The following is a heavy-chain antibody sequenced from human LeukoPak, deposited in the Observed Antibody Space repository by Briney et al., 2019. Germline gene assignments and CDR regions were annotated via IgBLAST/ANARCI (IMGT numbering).Heavy chain of an antibody. CDR3: SRGSGWLSVY. CDR2: ISGGTT. V-gene: IGHV3-49*03. J-gene: IGHJ4*02. D-gene: IGHD6-19*01. CDR1: GFTFGDYL. Sequence: PGGSLRLSCTASGFTFGDYLMSWFRQAPGKGLEWIGFISGGTTEYAASVKGRFTISRDDSTSIAYLQMNSLTTEDTAVYYCSRGSGWLSVYWGRGTLVTVPS.